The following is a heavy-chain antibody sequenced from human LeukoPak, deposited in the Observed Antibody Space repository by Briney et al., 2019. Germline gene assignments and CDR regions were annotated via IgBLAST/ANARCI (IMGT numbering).Heavy chain of an antibody. D-gene: IGHD3-10*01. Sequence: VGSLKISCKGSGYSFTRYWIGWVREMPGKGLGWMGIIYPGDSDTRYSPPFQGQVTISADKSISTAYLQWSSLKASDTAMYYCARLGRGNYYGSGSYWYYYYYYMDVWGKGTTVTISS. CDR3: ARLGRGNYYGSGSYWYYYYYYMDV. CDR1: GYSFTRYW. V-gene: IGHV5-51*01. CDR2: IYPGDSDT. J-gene: IGHJ6*03.